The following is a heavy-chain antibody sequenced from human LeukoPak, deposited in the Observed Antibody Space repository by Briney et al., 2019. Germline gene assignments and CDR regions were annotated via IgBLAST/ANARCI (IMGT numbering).Heavy chain of an antibody. Sequence: ASVKVSCKASGGTFSSYAISWVRQAPGQGLEWMGWISAYNGNTNYAQKLQGRVTMTTDTSTSTAYMELRSLRSDDTAVYYCARGYTVPIPGGDYFDYWGQGTLVTVSS. CDR3: ARGYTVPIPGGDYFDY. D-gene: IGHD3-16*02. CDR1: GGTFSSYA. V-gene: IGHV1-18*01. CDR2: ISAYNGNT. J-gene: IGHJ4*02.